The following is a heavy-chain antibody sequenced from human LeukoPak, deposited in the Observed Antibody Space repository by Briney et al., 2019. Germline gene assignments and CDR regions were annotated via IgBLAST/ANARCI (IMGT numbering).Heavy chain of an antibody. CDR2: IIPIFGTA. Sequence: ASVKVSCKASGGTFSSYAISWVRQAPGQGLEWMGRIIPIFGTANYAQKFQGRDTITTDESTSTAYMELSSLRSEDTAVYYCARDRGLAVAGKAFDYWGQGTLVTVSS. CDR1: GGTFSSYA. J-gene: IGHJ4*02. V-gene: IGHV1-69*05. D-gene: IGHD6-19*01. CDR3: ARDRGLAVAGKAFDY.